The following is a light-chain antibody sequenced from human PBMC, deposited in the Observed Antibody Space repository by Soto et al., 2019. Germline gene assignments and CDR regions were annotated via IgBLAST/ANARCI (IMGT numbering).Light chain of an antibody. CDR2: LTS. CDR3: HQRQSWPRT. Sequence: EIVLAQSPATLSSFPGDGVTLSCRASQTVNTRLAWYQHKPGQAPRLLIYLTSNRAAGIPARFSGSGSETAFTLTISDVEPEDFAVYYCHQRQSWPRTFGQGTKVDIK. J-gene: IGKJ1*01. V-gene: IGKV3-11*01. CDR1: QTVNTR.